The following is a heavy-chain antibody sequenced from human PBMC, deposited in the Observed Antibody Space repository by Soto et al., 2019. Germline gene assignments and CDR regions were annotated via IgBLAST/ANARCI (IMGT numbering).Heavy chain of an antibody. CDR3: ARYYYDSSGPYGMDV. D-gene: IGHD3-22*01. CDR2: IYHSGST. V-gene: IGHV4-30-2*01. J-gene: IGHJ6*02. CDR1: GGYISSGGYS. Sequence: SETLALTCDVSGGYISSGGYSWSWIRQPPGKGLEWIGYIYHSGSTYYNPSLKSRVTISVDRSKNQFSLKLSSVTAADTAVYYCARYYYDSSGPYGMDVWAQGTTVTVSS.